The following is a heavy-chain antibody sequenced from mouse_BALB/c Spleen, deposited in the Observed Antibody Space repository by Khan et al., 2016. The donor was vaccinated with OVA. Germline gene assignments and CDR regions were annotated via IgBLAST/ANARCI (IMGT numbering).Heavy chain of an antibody. CDR1: GYSITSDYA. CDR2: ISYSGST. CDR3: VKRNYYGYAMDY. Sequence: VQLKESGPGLVKPSQSLSLTCTVTGYSITSDYAWNGIRQFPGNKLEWMGYISYSGSTSYNPSLKSRISITRDTSKNQFFLQLNSVTTEDTATYYCVKRNYYGYAMDYWGQGASVTVSS. V-gene: IGHV3-2*02. D-gene: IGHD1-1*01. J-gene: IGHJ4*01.